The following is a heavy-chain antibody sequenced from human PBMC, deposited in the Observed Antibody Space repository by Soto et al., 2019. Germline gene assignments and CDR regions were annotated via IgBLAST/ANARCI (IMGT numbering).Heavy chain of an antibody. CDR3: ARIIVVVAARNWFDP. J-gene: IGHJ5*02. D-gene: IGHD2-15*01. Sequence: SAPTLVNPTETLTLTCTVTGLSLSKARMGVTWIRQPPGNALEWLAHIFSNDEKSYSTSLKSRLTIPKDTSKSQVVLTMTNMDPVDTATYYCARIIVVVAARNWFDPWGQGTLVTVSS. CDR2: IFSNDEK. CDR1: GLSLSKARMG. V-gene: IGHV2-26*01.